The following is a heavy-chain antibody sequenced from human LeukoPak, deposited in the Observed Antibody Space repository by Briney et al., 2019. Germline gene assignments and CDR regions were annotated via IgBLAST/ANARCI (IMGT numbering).Heavy chain of an antibody. J-gene: IGHJ4*02. Sequence: PGGSLRLSCAASGITFSSYAMHWDRQAPGKGLEWVAVISYDGSNKYYADSVKGRFTISRDNSKNTLYLQMNSLRAEDTAVYYCARDHEGGVISYFDYWGQGTLVTVSS. V-gene: IGHV3-30-3*01. CDR2: ISYDGSNK. D-gene: IGHD3-16*01. CDR3: ARDHEGGVISYFDY. CDR1: GITFSSYA.